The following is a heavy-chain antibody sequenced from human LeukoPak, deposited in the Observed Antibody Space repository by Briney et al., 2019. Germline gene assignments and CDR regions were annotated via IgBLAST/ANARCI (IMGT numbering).Heavy chain of an antibody. CDR3: ASAYLEWLSFDY. D-gene: IGHD3-3*01. CDR1: GYSISSGYY. Sequence: SETLSLTCTVSGYSISSGYYWGWIRQPPGKGLEWIGSIHHSGSTYYNPSLKSRVTISVDTSKNQFSLKLSSVTAADTAVYYCASAYLEWLSFDYWGQGTLVTVSS. CDR2: IHHSGST. V-gene: IGHV4-38-2*02. J-gene: IGHJ4*02.